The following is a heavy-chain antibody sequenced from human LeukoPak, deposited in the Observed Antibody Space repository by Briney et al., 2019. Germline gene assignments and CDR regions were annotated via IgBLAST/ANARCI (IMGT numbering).Heavy chain of an antibody. CDR3: ARARGYSYGGLIYYFDY. V-gene: IGHV4-30-2*01. CDR2: IDHSGST. D-gene: IGHD5-18*01. J-gene: IGHJ4*02. Sequence: SSETLSLTCAVSGGSISSGGYSWSWIRQPPGKGLEWIGYIDHSGSTYYNPSLKSRVTISVDRSKNQFSLKLSSVTAADTAVYYCARARGYSYGGLIYYFDYWGQGTLVTVSS. CDR1: GGSISSGGYS.